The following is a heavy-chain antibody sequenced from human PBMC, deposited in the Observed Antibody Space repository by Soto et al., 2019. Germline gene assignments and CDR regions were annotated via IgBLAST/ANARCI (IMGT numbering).Heavy chain of an antibody. J-gene: IGHJ5*01. D-gene: IGHD6-13*01. CDR3: ARNSSTWLDS. CDR2: ISIYYSYS. Sequence: VQLVQSGAELKMPGASVKVSCKTSGYTFSNYGISWVRQAPGQGLEWMGWISIYYSYSHSSPKLHGRLILSTDTSTSIAFMELRNLKVDDTAVYYCARNSSTWLDSWGQGTLVTVSS. CDR1: GYTFSNYG. V-gene: IGHV1-18*01.